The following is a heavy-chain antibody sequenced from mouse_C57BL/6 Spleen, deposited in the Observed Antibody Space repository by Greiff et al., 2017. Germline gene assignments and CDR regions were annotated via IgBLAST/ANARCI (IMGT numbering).Heavy chain of an antibody. CDR2: IDPSDSYT. J-gene: IGHJ4*01. D-gene: IGHD1-1*01. CDR3: AGCYYGYAMDY. CDR1: GYTFTSYW. Sequence: VQLQQPGAELVMPGASVKLSCKASGYTFTSYWMHWVKQRPGQGLEWIGEIDPSDSYTNYNQKFKGKSTLTVDKSSSTAYMQLSSLTSEDSAVYYCAGCYYGYAMDYWGQGASVTVSS. V-gene: IGHV1-69*01.